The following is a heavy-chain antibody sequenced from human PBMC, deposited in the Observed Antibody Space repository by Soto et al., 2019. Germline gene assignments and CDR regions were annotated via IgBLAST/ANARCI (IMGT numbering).Heavy chain of an antibody. CDR2: ITSVGETI. J-gene: IGHJ4*02. CDR3: ARGSSWVDY. D-gene: IGHD6-13*01. Sequence: EVQLVESGGGLVQPGGSLRLSCAASGFTFSTYSMNWVRQAPGKGLEWVSYITSVGETIFYADSVKGRFTISRDNARNSLYLQMNSRRVEDTAVYYCARGSSWVDYWGQGALVTVSS. CDR1: GFTFSTYS. V-gene: IGHV3-48*04.